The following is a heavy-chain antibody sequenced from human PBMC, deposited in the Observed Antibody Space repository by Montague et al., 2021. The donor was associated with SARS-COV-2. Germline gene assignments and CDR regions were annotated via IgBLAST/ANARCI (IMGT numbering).Heavy chain of an antibody. V-gene: IGHV4-4*07. CDR2: IYTSGST. J-gene: IGHJ4*02. CDR3: ARGGDYYGSGSRFDY. Sequence: SETLSLTCSVSGGSISSYYWSWIRQPAGKGLEWIGRIYTSGSTNYNPSLKSRVTMSVDTSKNQFSLKLSSVTAADTAVYYCARGGDYYGSGSRFDYWGQGTLVTVSS. CDR1: GGSISSYY. D-gene: IGHD3-10*01.